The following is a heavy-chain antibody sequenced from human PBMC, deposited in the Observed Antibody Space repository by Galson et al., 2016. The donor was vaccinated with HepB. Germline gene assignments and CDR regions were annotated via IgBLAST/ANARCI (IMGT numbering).Heavy chain of an antibody. CDR2: INPDGSTT. V-gene: IGHV3-74*01. CDR1: GLTFSTYS. CDR3: TRPSITLHY. J-gene: IGHJ4*02. D-gene: IGHD1-14*01. Sequence: SLRLSCAVSGLTFSTYSMHWVRQAPGKGLVWVARINPDGSTTTYADSVKGRFTISRDNAKNTLYLQMSSLRGEDTAVYYCTRPSITLHYWGQGTLVTVSS.